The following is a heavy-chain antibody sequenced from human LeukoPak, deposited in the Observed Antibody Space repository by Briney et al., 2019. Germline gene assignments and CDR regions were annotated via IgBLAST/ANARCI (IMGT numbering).Heavy chain of an antibody. CDR1: GGSISSYY. Sequence: SETLSLTCTVSGGSISSYYWSWIRQPAGKGLEWIGRIYTSGSTNYNPSLKSRVTMSVDTSKNQFSLKLSSVTAADTAVYYCVRSPHKYSSSKDFDYWGQGTLVTVSS. CDR2: IYTSGST. V-gene: IGHV4-4*07. J-gene: IGHJ4*02. CDR3: VRSPHKYSSSKDFDY. D-gene: IGHD6-6*01.